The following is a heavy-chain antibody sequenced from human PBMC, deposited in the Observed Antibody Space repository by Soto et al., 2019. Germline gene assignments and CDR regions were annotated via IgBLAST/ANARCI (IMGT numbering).Heavy chain of an antibody. D-gene: IGHD3-16*02. CDR2: IYWDDDK. J-gene: IGHJ4*02. CDR3: AHLIWGELSPSLSAIDY. Sequence: SGPTLVNPTQTLTLTCTFSGFSLSTSGVGVGWIRQPPGKALEWLALIYWDDDKRYSPSLKSRLTITKDTSKTQVVLTMTNMDPVDTATYYCAHLIWGELSPSLSAIDYWGQGTLVTVSS. CDR1: GFSLSTSGVG. V-gene: IGHV2-5*02.